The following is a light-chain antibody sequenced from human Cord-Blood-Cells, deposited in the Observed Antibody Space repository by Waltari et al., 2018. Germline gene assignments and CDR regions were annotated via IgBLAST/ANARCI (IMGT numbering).Light chain of an antibody. J-gene: IGLJ2*01. V-gene: IGLV1-40*01. CDR3: QSYDSSLSGVV. CDR2: GNS. Sequence: QSVLTQPHSVSGAPGQRVPIPCTGSSSNIGAGYDVHWYQQLPGTAPKLLIYGNSNRPSGVPDRFSGSKSGTSASLAITGLQAEDEADYYCQSYDSSLSGVVFGGGTKLTVL. CDR1: SSNIGAGYD.